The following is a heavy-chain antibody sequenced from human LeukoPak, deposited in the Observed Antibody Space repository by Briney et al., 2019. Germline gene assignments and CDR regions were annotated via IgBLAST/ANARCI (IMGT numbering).Heavy chain of an antibody. CDR1: GGSISSSNW. V-gene: IGHV4-4*02. CDR2: IYHSGST. D-gene: IGHD3-10*01. J-gene: IGHJ5*02. CDR3: ARGRASWFDP. Sequence: SGTLSLTCAVSGGSISSSNWWSWVRQPSGKGLEWIGEIYHSGSTNYNPSLKSRVTISVDTSKNQFSLKLSSVTAADTAVYYCARGRASWFDPWGLGTLVTVSS.